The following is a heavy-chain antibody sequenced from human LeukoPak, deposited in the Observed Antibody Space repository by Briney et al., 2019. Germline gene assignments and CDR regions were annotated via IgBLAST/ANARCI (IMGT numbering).Heavy chain of an antibody. CDR1: GGPISSSSYY. CDR2: IYYSGST. V-gene: IGHV4-39*07. D-gene: IGHD6-13*01. J-gene: IGHJ4*02. Sequence: SETLSLTCTVSGGPISSSSYYWGWIRQPPGKGLEWIGSIYYSGSTYYNPSLKSRVTISVDTSKNQFSLKLSSVTAADTAVYYCARDYSSSWSFDYWGQGTLVTVSS. CDR3: ARDYSSSWSFDY.